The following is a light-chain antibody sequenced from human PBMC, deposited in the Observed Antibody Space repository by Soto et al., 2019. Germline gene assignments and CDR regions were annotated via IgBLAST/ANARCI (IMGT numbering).Light chain of an antibody. J-gene: IGKJ4*01. Sequence: EIVMTQSPATLSVSPGERATLSCRASQSVSSNLAGYQQKPGQAPRLIIYGASTRATGIPARFSGSGSGTEFTLTISSLQSEDFAVYYGQQYNNWPLNFGGGTKVEIK. CDR2: GAS. CDR3: QQYNNWPLN. V-gene: IGKV3-15*01. CDR1: QSVSSN.